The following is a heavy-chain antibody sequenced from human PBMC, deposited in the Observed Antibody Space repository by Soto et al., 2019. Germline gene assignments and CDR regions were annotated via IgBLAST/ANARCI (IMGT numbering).Heavy chain of an antibody. J-gene: IGHJ4*02. Sequence: QVQLVESGGGVVQPGRSLRLSCAASGFTFSSYAMHWVRQAPGKGLEWVAVIPYDGSNKYYADSVKGRFTISRDNSKNTLYLQMNSLRAEDTAVYYCARNLVDTAMVTSDYWGQGTLVTVSS. CDR3: ARNLVDTAMVTSDY. V-gene: IGHV3-30-3*01. CDR2: IPYDGSNK. CDR1: GFTFSSYA. D-gene: IGHD5-18*01.